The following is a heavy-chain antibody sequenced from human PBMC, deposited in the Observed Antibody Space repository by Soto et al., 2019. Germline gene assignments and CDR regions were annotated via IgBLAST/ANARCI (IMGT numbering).Heavy chain of an antibody. CDR2: ISYDGSNK. CDR3: ARVHGPSGYSPKVLDY. Sequence: QVQLVESGGGVVQPGRSLRLSCAASGFTFSSYAMHWVRQAPGKGLEWVAVISYDGSNKYYADSVKGRFTISRDNSKNTLYLQMNSLRAEDTAVYYCARVHGPSGYSPKVLDYWGQGTLVTVSS. D-gene: IGHD3-22*01. V-gene: IGHV3-30-3*01. CDR1: GFTFSSYA. J-gene: IGHJ4*02.